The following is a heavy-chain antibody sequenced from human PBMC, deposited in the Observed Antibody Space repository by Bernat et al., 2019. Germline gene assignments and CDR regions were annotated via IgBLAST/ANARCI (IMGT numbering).Heavy chain of an antibody. Sequence: EVQLVESGGGLVQPGGSLRLSCAASGFTFSSYSMNWVRQAPGKGLEWVSYISSSSSTIYYADSVKGRFTISRDNAKNSLYLQMNSLRDEDTAVYYCARDRDSSGWYSAFDIWGQGTMVTVSS. CDR1: GFTFSSYS. J-gene: IGHJ3*02. CDR3: ARDRDSSGWYSAFDI. D-gene: IGHD6-19*01. CDR2: ISSSSSTI. V-gene: IGHV3-48*02.